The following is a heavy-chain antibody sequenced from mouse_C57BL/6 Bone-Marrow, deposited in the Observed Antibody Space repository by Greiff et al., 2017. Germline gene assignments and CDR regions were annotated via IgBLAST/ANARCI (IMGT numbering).Heavy chain of an antibody. CDR1: GYTFTSYW. D-gene: IGHD2-4*01. Sequence: VQLQQPGAELVMPGASVQLSCKASGYTFTSYWMHWVKQRPGQGLEWIGQISPSARYTNYNQKFKGKSTLTVDKSSSTADMQLSCLTSENSAVYYCAREIYYDNDGASSLAYWGQATLATVSA. J-gene: IGHJ3*01. CDR2: ISPSARYT. V-gene: IGHV1-69*01. CDR3: AREIYYDNDGASSLAY.